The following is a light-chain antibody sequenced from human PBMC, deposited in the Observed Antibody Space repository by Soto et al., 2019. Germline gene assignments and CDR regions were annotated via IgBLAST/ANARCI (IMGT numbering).Light chain of an antibody. CDR2: GAS. CDR1: QSVSRNF. CDR3: QQYGTSPPVT. J-gene: IGKJ4*01. V-gene: IGKV3-20*01. Sequence: IVLTQSPGTLSLSPGERATLSCRASQSVSRNFLTWHQQKPGQAPRLLIYGASSRATGIPDRFSGSGSGTDFTLTISRLEPEDFAVYYCQQYGTSPPVTFGGGTKVDIK.